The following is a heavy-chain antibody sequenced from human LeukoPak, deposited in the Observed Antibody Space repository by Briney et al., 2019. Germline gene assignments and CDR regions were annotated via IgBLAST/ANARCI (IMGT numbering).Heavy chain of an antibody. V-gene: IGHV3-23*01. CDR3: AKVVISWGPTSQDY. Sequence: GGSLRLSCAASGFTFSSYAMSWVRQAPGKGLDWVSTISGNGGNTYNADSVKGRFTISRDNSKNTLYLQINTLRAEDMAVYYCAKVVISWGPTSQDYWGQGTLVTVSS. J-gene: IGHJ4*02. CDR2: ISGNGGNT. CDR1: GFTFSSYA. D-gene: IGHD6-13*01.